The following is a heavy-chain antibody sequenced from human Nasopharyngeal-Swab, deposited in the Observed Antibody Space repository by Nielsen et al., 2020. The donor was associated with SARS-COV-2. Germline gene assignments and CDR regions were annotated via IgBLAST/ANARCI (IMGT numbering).Heavy chain of an antibody. CDR3: ARKGFGNDWFDP. CDR2: IYPGDSDT. Sequence: VRPTPGKGLELMGIIYPGDSDTRYSPSFQGQVTISADKSISTAYLQWSSLKASDTAMYYCARKGFGNDWFDPWGQGTLVTVSS. D-gene: IGHD3-16*01. V-gene: IGHV5-51*01. J-gene: IGHJ5*02.